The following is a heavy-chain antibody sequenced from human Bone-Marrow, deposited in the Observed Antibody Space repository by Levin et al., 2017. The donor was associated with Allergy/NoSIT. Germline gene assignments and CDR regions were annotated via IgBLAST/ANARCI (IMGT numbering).Heavy chain of an antibody. V-gene: IGHV4-34*01. CDR3: ARGRLPDSGSLGGLVLDY. D-gene: IGHD1-26*01. CDR1: GGSFSGYY. CDR2: INHSGST. Sequence: SQTLSLTCAVYGGSFSGYYWSWIRQPPGKGLEWIGEINHSGSTNYNPSLKSRVTISVDTSKNQFSLKLSSVTAADTAVYYCARGRLPDSGSLGGLVLDYWGQGTLVTVSS. J-gene: IGHJ4*02.